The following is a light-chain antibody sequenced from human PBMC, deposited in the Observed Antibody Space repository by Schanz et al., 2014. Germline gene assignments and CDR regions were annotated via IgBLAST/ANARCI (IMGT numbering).Light chain of an antibody. V-gene: IGKV4-1*01. J-gene: IGKJ1*01. Sequence: DIVMTQSPDSLAVSLGERATINCKSSQSILYSSNNKNYLAWYQQKPGQPPKLLIYWASTRESGVPDRFSGGVSGTDFTLTISSLQAEDVAVYYCQQYYSTPWTFGQGTKVGIK. CDR2: WAS. CDR1: QSILYSSNNKNY. CDR3: QQYYSTPWT.